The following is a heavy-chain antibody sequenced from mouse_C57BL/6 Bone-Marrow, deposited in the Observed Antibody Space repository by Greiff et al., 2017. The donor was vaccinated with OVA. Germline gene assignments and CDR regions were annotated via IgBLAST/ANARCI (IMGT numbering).Heavy chain of an antibody. CDR1: GYTFTSYW. Sequence: VKLQQPGAELVKPGASVKLSCKASGYTFTSYWMHWVKQRPGQGLEWIGMIHPNSGSTNYNEKFKSKATLTVDKSSSTAYMQLSSLTSEDSAVYYCAREGVVAYWYFDVWGTGTTVTVSS. CDR2: IHPNSGST. CDR3: AREGVVAYWYFDV. J-gene: IGHJ1*03. D-gene: IGHD1-1*01. V-gene: IGHV1-64*01.